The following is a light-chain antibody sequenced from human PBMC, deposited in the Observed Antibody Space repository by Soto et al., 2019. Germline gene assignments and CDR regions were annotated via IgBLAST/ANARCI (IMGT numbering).Light chain of an antibody. CDR3: TSYASGSSLVV. CDR1: SSDIGGYDY. CDR2: DVN. V-gene: IGLV2-14*01. J-gene: IGLJ2*01. Sequence: QSALTQPASVSGSPGQSITLSCTGTSSDIGGYDYVSWYQRHPGKAPKLIIYDVNNRPSGVSNRFSGSKSGNTASLTRSRLRGEDEADYYCTSYASGSSLVVFGGGTKLTVL.